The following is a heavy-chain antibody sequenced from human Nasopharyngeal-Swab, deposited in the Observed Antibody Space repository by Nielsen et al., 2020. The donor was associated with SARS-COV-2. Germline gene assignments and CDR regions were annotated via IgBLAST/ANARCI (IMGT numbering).Heavy chain of an antibody. CDR2: ISWNSGSI. Sequence: SLKISCAASGFTFDDYAMHWARQAPGKGLEWVSGISWNSGSIGYADSVKGRFTISRDNAKNSLYLQMSSLRAEDTALYYCATLGYYGSGSYYGGYYYYGMDVWGQGTTVTVSS. CDR1: GFTFDDYA. D-gene: IGHD3-10*01. CDR3: ATLGYYGSGSYYGGYYYYGMDV. J-gene: IGHJ6*02. V-gene: IGHV3-9*01.